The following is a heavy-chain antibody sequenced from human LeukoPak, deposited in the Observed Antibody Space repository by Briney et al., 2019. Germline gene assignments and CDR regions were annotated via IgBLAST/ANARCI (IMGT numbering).Heavy chain of an antibody. CDR3: ARDLVVGGFRSWAFDI. CDR1: GITFSRYV. J-gene: IGHJ3*02. CDR2: ISDSGHT. V-gene: IGHV3-21*01. D-gene: IGHD2-15*01. Sequence: GGSLRLSCAAPGITFSRYVMTWGRQAPGKALEWVSSISDSGHTSYPDSFKGRFNISRDSAKGSLYLQMNSLRAEDTGVYYCARDLVVGGFRSWAFDIWGQGTMVTVSS.